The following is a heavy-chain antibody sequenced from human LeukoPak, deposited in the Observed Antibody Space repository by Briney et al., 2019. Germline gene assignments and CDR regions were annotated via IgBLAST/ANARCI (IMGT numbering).Heavy chain of an antibody. CDR2: IYNSGST. CDR1: GGSISSDY. J-gene: IGHJ4*02. V-gene: IGHV4-4*07. CDR3: AREGYSYGYRYFFDF. Sequence: PSETLSLTCTVSGGSISSDYWSWIRQPAGKGLEWIGHIYNSGSTNYNPSLKSRVTMSVDTSKNQFSLKLSSVTAADTATYYCAREGYSYGYRYFFDFWGQGTLVTVSS. D-gene: IGHD5-18*01.